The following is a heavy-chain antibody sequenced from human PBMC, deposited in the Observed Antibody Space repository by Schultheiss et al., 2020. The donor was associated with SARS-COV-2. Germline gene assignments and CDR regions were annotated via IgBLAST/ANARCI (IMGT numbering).Heavy chain of an antibody. CDR2: ISYDGSNK. D-gene: IGHD4-17*01. CDR3: AKGSAVTTLYYYYGMDV. Sequence: GGSLRLSCAASGFTFSSYAMHWVRQAPGKGLEWVAVISYDGSNKYYADSVKGRFTISRDNSKNTLYLQMNSLRAEDTAVYYCAKGSAVTTLYYYYGMDVWGQGTTVTVSS. V-gene: IGHV3-30*07. CDR1: GFTFSSYA. J-gene: IGHJ6*02.